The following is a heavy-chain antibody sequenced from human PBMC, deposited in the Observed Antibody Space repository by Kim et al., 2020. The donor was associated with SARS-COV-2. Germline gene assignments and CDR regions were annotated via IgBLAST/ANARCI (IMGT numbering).Heavy chain of an antibody. V-gene: IGHV1-69*13. CDR1: GGTFSSYA. CDR2: IIPIFGTA. D-gene: IGHD4-17*01. CDR3: ASSDYGDTTVLDY. Sequence: SVKVSCKASGGTFSSYAISWVRQAPGQGLEWMGGIIPIFGTANYAQKFQGRVTITADESTSTAYMELSSLRSEDTAVYYCASSDYGDTTVLDYWGQGTLVTVSS. J-gene: IGHJ4*02.